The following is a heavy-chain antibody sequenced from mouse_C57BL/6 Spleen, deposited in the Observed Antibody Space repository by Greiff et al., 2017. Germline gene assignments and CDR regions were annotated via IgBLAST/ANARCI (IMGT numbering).Heavy chain of an antibody. CDR3: ARHYSNYVGFAY. J-gene: IGHJ3*01. Sequence: VQLQQSGPELVKPGASVKMSCKASGYTFTDYNMHWVKQSHGKSLAWIGYLNPNNGGTSYNQKFKGKATLTVNKYSSTAYMELRSLTSEDSAVYYCARHYSNYVGFAYWGQGTLVTVSA. CDR2: LNPNNGGT. CDR1: GYTFTDYN. D-gene: IGHD2-5*01. V-gene: IGHV1-22*01.